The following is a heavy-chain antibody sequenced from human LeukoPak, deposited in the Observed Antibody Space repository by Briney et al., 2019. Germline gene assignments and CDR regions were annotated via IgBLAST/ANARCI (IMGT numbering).Heavy chain of an antibody. CDR2: IYYSGST. V-gene: IGHV4-61*01. J-gene: IGHJ4*02. CDR3: ATYYDILSGYTFDY. Sequence: PSETLSLTCTVSGGSVSSGNYYWSWIRQPPGKGLEWIGYIYYSGSTNYNPSLKSRVTISVDTSKNQFSLKLTSVTAADTAVYYCATYYDILSGYTFDYWGQGTLVAVSS. CDR1: GGSVSSGNYY. D-gene: IGHD3-9*01.